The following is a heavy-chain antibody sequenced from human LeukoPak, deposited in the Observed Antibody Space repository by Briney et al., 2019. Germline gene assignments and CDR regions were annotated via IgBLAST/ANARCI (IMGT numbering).Heavy chain of an antibody. V-gene: IGHV1-24*01. Sequence: GASVKVSCKVSGYTLTALSMHWVRQAPGKGLEWMGGFDPEDGETIYAQKFQGRVTMTTDTSTSTAYMELRSLRSDDTAVYYCAVDYGGNSPYFDYWGQGTLVTVSS. CDR3: AVDYGGNSPYFDY. D-gene: IGHD4-23*01. J-gene: IGHJ4*02. CDR2: FDPEDGET. CDR1: GYTLTALS.